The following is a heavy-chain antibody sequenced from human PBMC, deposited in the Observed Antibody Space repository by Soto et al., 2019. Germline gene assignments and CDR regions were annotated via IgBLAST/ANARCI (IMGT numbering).Heavy chain of an antibody. V-gene: IGHV3-15*01. D-gene: IGHD3-22*01. Sequence: GGSLRLSCAASGFTVSNAWMSWVRQAPGKGLEWVGRIKSKTDGGTTDYAAPVKGRFTISRDDSKNTLYLQMNSLKTEDTAVYYCTTAGLLMYYYGMDVWGQGTTVTVSS. CDR1: GFTVSNAW. CDR2: IKSKTDGGTT. J-gene: IGHJ6*02. CDR3: TTAGLLMYYYGMDV.